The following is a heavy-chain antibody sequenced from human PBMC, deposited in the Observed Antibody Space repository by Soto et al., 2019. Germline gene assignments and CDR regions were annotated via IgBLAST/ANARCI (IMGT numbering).Heavy chain of an antibody. V-gene: IGHV4-39*07. CDR2: IYYSGST. J-gene: IGHJ5*02. D-gene: IGHD6-19*01. Sequence: SETLSLTCTVSGGSISSSSYYWGWIRQPPGKGLEWIGSIYYSGSTYYNPSIKSRVTISVDTSKNQFSLKLSSVTAADTAVYYCARTRYSSDNWFDPWGQGTLVTVSS. CDR1: GGSISSSSYY. CDR3: ARTRYSSDNWFDP.